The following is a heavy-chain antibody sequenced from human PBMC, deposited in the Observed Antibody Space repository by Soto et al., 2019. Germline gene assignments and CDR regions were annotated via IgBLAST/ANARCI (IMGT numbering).Heavy chain of an antibody. D-gene: IGHD4-17*01. J-gene: IGHJ4*02. CDR1: GFTVSNTY. CDR3: AREESSVTPKVGHYFDY. CDR2: IYSGGGT. Sequence: ESGGGLVQPGGSLRLSCAASGFTVSNTYMSWVRQAPGKGLEWVSVIYSGGGTYYADSVKGRFTISRDNSKNTLYLQMNSLRVEDTAVYYCAREESSVTPKVGHYFDYWGQGTLVTVSS. V-gene: IGHV3-66*01.